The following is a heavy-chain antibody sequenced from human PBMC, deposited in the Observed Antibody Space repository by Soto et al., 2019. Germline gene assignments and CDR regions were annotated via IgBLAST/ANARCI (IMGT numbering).Heavy chain of an antibody. CDR2: ISGSGGST. CDR1: GFTFSSYA. D-gene: IGHD1-1*01. CDR3: AKYGLGVRTDYFDY. V-gene: IGHV3-23*01. Sequence: EVQLLESGGGLVQPGVSLRLSCAASGFTFSSYAMSWFRQAPGKGLELVSAISGSGGSTYYTDSVKGRFTISRDNSKNTLYLQMDSLRAEETAVYSCAKYGLGVRTDYFDYWGPGTLVNVSA. J-gene: IGHJ4*02.